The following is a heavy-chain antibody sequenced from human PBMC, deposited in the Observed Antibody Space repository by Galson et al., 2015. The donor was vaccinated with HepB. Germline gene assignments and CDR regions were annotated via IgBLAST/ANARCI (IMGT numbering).Heavy chain of an antibody. J-gene: IGHJ4*03. D-gene: IGHD2-2*01. CDR3: ARPLDCSATTCSGPFQI. V-gene: IGHV4-34*01. CDR2: IDHIGRT. CDR1: GGTSRGYY. Sequence: ETLSLTCAVYGGTSRGYYWTWIRQSSGKGMDWIGEIDHIGRTTYNPSLKSRVTISIDTSKNQFSLRLRSVTAADTAVYYCARPLDCSATTCSGPFQIWGQGTLVTVSS.